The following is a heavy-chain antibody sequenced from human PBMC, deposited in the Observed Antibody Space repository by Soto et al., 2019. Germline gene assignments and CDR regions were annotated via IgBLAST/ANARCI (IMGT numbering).Heavy chain of an antibody. V-gene: IGHV1-69*11. J-gene: IGHJ6*02. CDR2: IVPSLDTT. CDR1: GGTFSSSG. Sequence: VKVSCKASGGTFSSSGFSWVRQAPGQGLEWMGMIVPSLDTTNYAQKFQARVTITADEVTSTAYMELRSLRSEDTAVYYCARWPQPRYTADPYAVDVWGQGTRVTVSS. D-gene: IGHD3-16*02. CDR3: ARWPQPRYTADPYAVDV.